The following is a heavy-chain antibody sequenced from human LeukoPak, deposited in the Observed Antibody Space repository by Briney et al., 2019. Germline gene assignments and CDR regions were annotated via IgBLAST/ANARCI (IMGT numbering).Heavy chain of an antibody. Sequence: GGSLRLSCAASGFIVSGNHMNWVRLAPGKGLEWVSIVYSVGATYYEDSVKGRFTISRDNSKNTLYLQMNSLRAEDTAVYYCAKSYFGSGSYYSGWGQGILVTVSS. D-gene: IGHD3-10*01. CDR2: VYSVGAT. J-gene: IGHJ4*02. CDR1: GFIVSGNH. V-gene: IGHV3-53*01. CDR3: AKSYFGSGSYYSG.